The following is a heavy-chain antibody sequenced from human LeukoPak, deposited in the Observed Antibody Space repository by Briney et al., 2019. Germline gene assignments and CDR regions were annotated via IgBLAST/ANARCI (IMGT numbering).Heavy chain of an antibody. CDR1: GYTFTSYG. CDR3: ATGPYYDLSDY. V-gene: IGHV1-18*01. J-gene: IGHJ4*02. Sequence: GASVKVSCKASGYTFTSYGISWVRQAPGQGLEWMGWTSANNGNTNYAQKLQGRVTMTTDTSTSTAYMELRSLRSDDTAMYYCATGPYYDLSDYWGQGTLVTVSS. CDR2: TSANNGNT. D-gene: IGHD3-22*01.